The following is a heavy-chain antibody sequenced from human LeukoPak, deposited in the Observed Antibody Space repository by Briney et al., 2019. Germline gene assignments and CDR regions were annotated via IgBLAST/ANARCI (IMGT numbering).Heavy chain of an antibody. CDR1: GDSVSSNSAA. V-gene: IGHV6-1*01. CDR3: ARAKGRSPLFDY. Sequence: SQTLSLTCAISGDSVSSNSAAWNWIRQSPSRGLEWLGRTYYRSKWYNDYAVSVEGRIAINPDTSKNQFSLQLNSVTPEDTAVYYCARAKGRSPLFDYWGQGTLDTVSS. J-gene: IGHJ4*02. CDR2: TYYRSKWYN. D-gene: IGHD6-13*01.